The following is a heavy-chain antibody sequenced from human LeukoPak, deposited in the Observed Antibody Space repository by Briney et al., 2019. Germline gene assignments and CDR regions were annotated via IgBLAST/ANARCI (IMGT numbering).Heavy chain of an antibody. V-gene: IGHV3-21*01. J-gene: IGHJ4*02. Sequence: GGSLRLSCAASGFTFSSYSMNWVRQAPGKGLEWVSSISSSSSYIYYADSVKGRFTISNAKNSPYLQMNSLRAEDTAIYYCTRIHGGYPFDYWGQGTLVTVSS. CDR1: GFTFSSYS. CDR3: TRIHGGYPFDY. D-gene: IGHD2-15*01. CDR2: ISSSSSYI.